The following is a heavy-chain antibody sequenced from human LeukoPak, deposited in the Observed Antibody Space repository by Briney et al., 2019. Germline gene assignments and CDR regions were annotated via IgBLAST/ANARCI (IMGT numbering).Heavy chain of an antibody. V-gene: IGHV4-61*02. CDR2: IYTSGST. CDR1: GGSISSGSYY. D-gene: IGHD1-26*01. Sequence: RASETLSLTCTVSGGSISSGSYYWSWIRQPAGKGLEWIGRIYTSGSTNYNPSLKSRVTISVDTSKNQFSLKLSSVTAADTAVYYCARGKLGGYNWFDPWGQGTLVTVSS. CDR3: ARGKLGGYNWFDP. J-gene: IGHJ5*02.